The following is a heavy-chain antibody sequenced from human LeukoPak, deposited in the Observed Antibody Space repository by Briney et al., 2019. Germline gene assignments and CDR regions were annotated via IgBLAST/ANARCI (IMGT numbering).Heavy chain of an antibody. D-gene: IGHD4-17*01. J-gene: IGHJ5*02. Sequence: ASVKVSCKTSGGTFNNCAISWVRQAPGQGLEWLGGIMPLFGTAGYAQKLQGRVTITKDESTRTVYLELTSLTSDDTAVYYCARDVHGDYGSGWFDPWGQGTLVSVSS. CDR3: ARDVHGDYGSGWFDP. CDR1: GGTFNNCA. CDR2: IMPLFGTA. V-gene: IGHV1-69*05.